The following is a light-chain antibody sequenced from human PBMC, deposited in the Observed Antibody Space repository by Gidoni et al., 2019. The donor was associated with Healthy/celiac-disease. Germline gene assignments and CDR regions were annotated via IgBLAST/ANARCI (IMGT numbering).Light chain of an antibody. J-gene: IGLJ3*02. V-gene: IGLV1-44*01. CDR1: SSNIGSNT. CDR3: AAWDDSLNGWV. CDR2: SNN. Sequence: QSVLTQPPSASGTPGQRVTISCPGSSSNIGSNTVNWYQQLPGTAPKLRIYSNNQRPSGVPDRFSGSKSGTSASLAISGLQSEDEADYYCAAWDDSLNGWVFGGGTKLTVL.